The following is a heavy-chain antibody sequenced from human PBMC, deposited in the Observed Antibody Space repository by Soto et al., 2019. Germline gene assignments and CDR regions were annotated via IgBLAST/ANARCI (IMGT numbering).Heavy chain of an antibody. J-gene: IGHJ4*02. CDR2: IIPIFGTA. CDR1: GGTFSSYA. V-gene: IGHV1-69*13. Sequence: SVKVSCKAPGGTFSSYAISWVRQAPGQGLEWMGGIIPIFGTANYAQKFQGRVTVTADESTSTAYMELSSLRSEDTAVYYCARGAGYNPIDYWGQGTLVTVSS. D-gene: IGHD5-12*01. CDR3: ARGAGYNPIDY.